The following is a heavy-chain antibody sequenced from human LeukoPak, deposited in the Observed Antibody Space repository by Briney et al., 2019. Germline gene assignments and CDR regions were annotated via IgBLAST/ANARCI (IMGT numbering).Heavy chain of an antibody. D-gene: IGHD1-7*01. CDR3: ARRNSDAWLDP. J-gene: IGHJ5*02. CDR1: GGSISSYY. V-gene: IGHV4-59*08. Sequence: PAETLSLTCTVSGGSISSYYGSWIRQPPGNGLEWICYIYYCGSTNYNPSLRSRVTISVDPSKNQFSLKLSSVTAADPAVYYCARRNSDAWLDPWGQGTLVTVSS. CDR2: IYYCGST.